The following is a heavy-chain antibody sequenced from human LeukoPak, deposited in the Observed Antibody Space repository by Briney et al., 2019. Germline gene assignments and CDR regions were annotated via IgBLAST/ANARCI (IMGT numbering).Heavy chain of an antibody. D-gene: IGHD7-27*01. J-gene: IGHJ5*02. CDR2: INPNSGGT. V-gene: IGHV1-2*06. CDR1: GYTFTGYY. CDR3: ARDRGELGDEGWFDP. Sequence: ASVKVSCKASGYTFTGYYMHWVRQAPGQGLEWMGRINPNSGGTNYAQKFQGRVTMTRDTSISTAYMELSRLRSDDTAVYYGARDRGELGDEGWFDPWGQGTLVTVSS.